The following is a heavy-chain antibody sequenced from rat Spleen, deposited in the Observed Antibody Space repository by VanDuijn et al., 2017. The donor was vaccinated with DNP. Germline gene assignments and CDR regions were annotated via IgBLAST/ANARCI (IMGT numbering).Heavy chain of an antibody. J-gene: IGHJ2*01. CDR3: ASWAPIAPISTSNY. CDR2: IGSPAYAP. V-gene: IGHV5-22*01. D-gene: IGHD1-2*01. CDR1: GFTFSAYY. Sequence: EVQLVESGGGLVQPGRSLKLSCAASGFTFSAYYMAWVRQAPAKGLEWVAYIGSPAYAPYHGDSVKGRFTISRDNAENTVYLQMSSLRSADTATYYCASWAPIAPISTSNYWGQGVMVTVSS.